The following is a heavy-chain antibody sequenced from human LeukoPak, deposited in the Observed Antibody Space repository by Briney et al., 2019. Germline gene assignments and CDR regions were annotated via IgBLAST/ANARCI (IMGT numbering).Heavy chain of an antibody. Sequence: GESLKISCKGSGYSFTSYWIGWVRQMPGKGLEWMGVIFPADSDTRYSPSFQGQVTISADKSITTAYLQWSSLKASDTAIYYCASVYSGTSWDYWGQGTLVTVSS. CDR2: IFPADSDT. J-gene: IGHJ4*02. CDR3: ASVYSGTSWDY. D-gene: IGHD6-13*01. CDR1: GYSFTSYW. V-gene: IGHV5-51*01.